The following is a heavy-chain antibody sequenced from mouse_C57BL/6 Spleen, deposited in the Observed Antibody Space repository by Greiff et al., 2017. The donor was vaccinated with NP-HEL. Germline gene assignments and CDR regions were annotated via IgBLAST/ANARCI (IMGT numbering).Heavy chain of an antibody. D-gene: IGHD3-2*02. CDR3: ARGGSSGYVLYFDY. CDR2: INPNNGGT. V-gene: IGHV1-26*01. CDR1: GYTFTDYY. Sequence: VQLQQSGPELVKPGASVKISCKASGYTFTDYYMNWVKQSHGKSLEWIGDINPNNGGTSYNQKFKGKATLTVDKSSSTAYMELRSLTSEDSAVYYCARGGSSGYVLYFDYWGQGTTLTVSS. J-gene: IGHJ2*01.